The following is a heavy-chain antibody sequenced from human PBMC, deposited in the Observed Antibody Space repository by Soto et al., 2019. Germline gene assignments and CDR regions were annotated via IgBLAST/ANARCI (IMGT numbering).Heavy chain of an antibody. V-gene: IGHV3-23*01. CDR2: ISDTGAST. CDR1: GFTFKESA. D-gene: IGHD6-19*01. Sequence: EVRLLEAGGGLKQPGGSLRLSCAASGFTFKESAMNWVRQAPGKGLEWVASISDTGASTWYAESVRGRLSISRDNSKSPLYLSMDSLRGEDTAVYYCAKGRGSGWAWYFDNWGQGTLVTVSS. CDR3: AKGRGSGWAWYFDN. J-gene: IGHJ4*02.